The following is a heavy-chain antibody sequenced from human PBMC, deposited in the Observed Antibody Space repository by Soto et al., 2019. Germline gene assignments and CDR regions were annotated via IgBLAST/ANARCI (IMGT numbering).Heavy chain of an antibody. Sequence: QVQLVQSGAEVKNPGASVKVSCKASGYTFTRYGIGWARQAPGQGLEWMGWINTYNGTTNYAQNVQGRVTLTTDTSTSTAYIELRSLRSNATAIYYCSMVNVFVTPSPQDVWGQGTTVIVS. J-gene: IGHJ6*02. D-gene: IGHD2-8*01. CDR3: SMVNVFVTPSPQDV. V-gene: IGHV1-18*01. CDR2: INTYNGTT. CDR1: GYTFTRYG.